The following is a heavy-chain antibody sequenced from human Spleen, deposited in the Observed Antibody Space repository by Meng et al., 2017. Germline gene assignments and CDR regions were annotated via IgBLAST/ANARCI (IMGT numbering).Heavy chain of an antibody. J-gene: IGHJ6*02. CDR1: GGSISSGSYY. CDR2: IFYSGSP. CDR3: ARDPLIAMVPAGVQYYYGMDV. D-gene: IGHD2-21*01. V-gene: IGHV4-39*07. Sequence: SETLSLTCTVSGGSISSGSYYWAWIRQPPGEGLEWVASIFYSGSPYYNPSLKSRVTISVDTSKNQFSLKLSSVTAADTAVYYCARDPLIAMVPAGVQYYYGMDVWGHGTTVTVSS.